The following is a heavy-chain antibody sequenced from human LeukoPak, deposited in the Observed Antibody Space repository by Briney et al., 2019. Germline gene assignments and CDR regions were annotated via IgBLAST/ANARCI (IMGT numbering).Heavy chain of an antibody. CDR2: IYYSGST. CDR3: ASRIAAAGMLGY. J-gene: IGHJ4*02. CDR1: GGSISSGDYY. D-gene: IGHD6-13*01. Sequence: PSETLSLTCTVSGGSISSGDYYWSWIRQPPGKGLEWIGYIYYSGSTYYNPSLKSRVTISVDTSKNQFSLKLSSVTAADTAVYYCASRIAAAGMLGYWGQGTLVTVSS. V-gene: IGHV4-30-4*08.